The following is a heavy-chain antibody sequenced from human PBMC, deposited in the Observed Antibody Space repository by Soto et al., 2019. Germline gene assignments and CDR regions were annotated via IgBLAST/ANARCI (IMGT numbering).Heavy chain of an antibody. CDR3: AKDRRDGYFNN. J-gene: IGHJ4*02. CDR1: GFTFSSYG. V-gene: IGHV3-30*18. CDR2: ISHDGGNR. Sequence: QVQLVESGGGVVQPGRSLRLSCAASGFTFSSYGMYWARQAPGKGLECVAYISHDGGNRYSADSVKGRFTIFTDNSKNTLYLQMNSLVSEDGAVYYCAKDRRDGYFNNWGQGTRVTGSS.